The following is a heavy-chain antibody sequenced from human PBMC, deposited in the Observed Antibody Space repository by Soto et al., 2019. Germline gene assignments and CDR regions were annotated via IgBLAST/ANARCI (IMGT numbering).Heavy chain of an antibody. D-gene: IGHD3-3*01. J-gene: IGHJ4*02. CDR2: ISYDGSNK. Sequence: PGGSLRLSCAASGFTFSSYGMHWVRQAPGKGLEWVAVISYDGSNKYYADSVKGRFTISRDNSKNTLYLQMNSLRAEDTAVYYCAKDNPLYYDFWSGYYTSLPPPDYRAQRTPVTVSS. CDR1: GFTFSSYG. V-gene: IGHV3-30*18. CDR3: AKDNPLYYDFWSGYYTSLPPPDY.